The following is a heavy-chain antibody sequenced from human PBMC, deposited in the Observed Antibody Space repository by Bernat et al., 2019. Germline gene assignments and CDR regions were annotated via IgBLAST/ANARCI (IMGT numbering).Heavy chain of an antibody. V-gene: IGHV3-48*02. J-gene: IGHJ4*02. Sequence: EVQLVESGGGLVQPGGSLRLSCAASGFTFSSYSMNWVRQAPGKGLEWVSYISSSSSTIYYADSVKGRFTISRDNAKNSLYLQMNSLRDEDTAVYYCARELAEEYSSGWYPYFDYWGQGTLVTVSS. CDR1: GFTFSSYS. D-gene: IGHD6-19*01. CDR2: ISSSSSTI. CDR3: ARELAEEYSSGWYPYFDY.